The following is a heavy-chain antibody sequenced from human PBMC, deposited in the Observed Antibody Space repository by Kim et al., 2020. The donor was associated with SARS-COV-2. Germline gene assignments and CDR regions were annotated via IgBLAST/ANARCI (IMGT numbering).Heavy chain of an antibody. CDR3: ATGTGSGWFFDY. V-gene: IGHV1-18*01. Sequence: ASVKVSCKTSGYTFNMYGIFWVRQAPGQGLEWMGWISAYNGKTKNAQNFQGRVTMTTDTSTSTAYMELKNLRSDDTAVYYCATGTGSGWFFDYWGQGTLV. CDR1: GYTFNMYG. J-gene: IGHJ4*02. CDR2: ISAYNGKT. D-gene: IGHD6-19*01.